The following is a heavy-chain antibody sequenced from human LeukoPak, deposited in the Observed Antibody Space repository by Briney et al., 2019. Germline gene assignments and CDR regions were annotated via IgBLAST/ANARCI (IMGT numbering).Heavy chain of an antibody. V-gene: IGHV1-2*02. CDR1: GYTFTDYY. J-gene: IGHJ4*02. CDR3: SRLAGCGGDCYSEGDY. CDR2: INTNSGDT. Sequence: ASVKVSCTASGYTFTDYYIHWVRQAPGQGLEWMGWINTNSGDTNYAQRFQGKITMTRDTSTTTTYMELSSLTSDDTALYYCSRLAGCGGDCYSEGDYWGQGTLVIVSS. D-gene: IGHD2-21*02.